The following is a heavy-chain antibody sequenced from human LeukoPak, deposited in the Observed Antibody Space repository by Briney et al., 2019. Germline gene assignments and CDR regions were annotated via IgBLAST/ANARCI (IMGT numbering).Heavy chain of an antibody. V-gene: IGHV1-2*02. D-gene: IGHD7-27*01. CDR1: EPTFSAYY. Sequence: GASVKVSGNASEPTFSAYYILWVRQAPGQGLEWMGWINAKRGDTNYAQNFQDGVTMTRDTSIRTVYMKLSRLTVDDTAVYYCAREHDWGVDNWGQGTLVTVSS. CDR3: AREHDWGVDN. J-gene: IGHJ4*02. CDR2: INAKRGDT.